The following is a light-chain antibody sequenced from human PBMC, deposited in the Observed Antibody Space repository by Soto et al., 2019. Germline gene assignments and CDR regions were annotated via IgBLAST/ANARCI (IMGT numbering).Light chain of an antibody. V-gene: IGKV3-20*01. Sequence: EIVLTQSPGTLSLSPGERATLSCRASQSIVRSYLAWYQQKPGQAPRLLIYGASSRATGIPDRFSGSGSGTDCTLTISRLEPEDFAVYYCQQYGSSPYTFGQGTKLEIK. J-gene: IGKJ2*01. CDR1: QSIVRSY. CDR2: GAS. CDR3: QQYGSSPYT.